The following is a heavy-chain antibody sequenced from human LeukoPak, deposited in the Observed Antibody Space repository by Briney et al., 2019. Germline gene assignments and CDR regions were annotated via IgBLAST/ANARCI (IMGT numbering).Heavy chain of an antibody. Sequence: GGSLRLSCAASGFTFSSYAMSWVRQAPGKGLEWVSAVTGSGGSAYYADSVKGRFTISRDNSKNTLYLQMNSLRAEDTAVYYCAKRTGDGSYRYFDYWGQGTLVTVSS. D-gene: IGHD1-26*01. CDR3: AKRTGDGSYRYFDY. CDR2: VTGSGGSA. V-gene: IGHV3-23*01. CDR1: GFTFSSYA. J-gene: IGHJ4*02.